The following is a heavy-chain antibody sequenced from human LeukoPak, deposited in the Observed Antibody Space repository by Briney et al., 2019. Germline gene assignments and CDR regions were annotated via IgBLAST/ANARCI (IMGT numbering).Heavy chain of an antibody. J-gene: IGHJ4*02. Sequence: GGSLRLSCAASGFTFRSYGMHWVRQAPGKGLEWVAVIWYDGSNKYYADSVKGRFTVSRDNPKNTLYLQMNSLRAEDTAVYYCATAVASSSGWYAEYWGQGTLVTVSS. D-gene: IGHD6-19*01. CDR2: IWYDGSNK. CDR3: ATAVASSSGWYAEY. V-gene: IGHV3-33*01. CDR1: GFTFRSYG.